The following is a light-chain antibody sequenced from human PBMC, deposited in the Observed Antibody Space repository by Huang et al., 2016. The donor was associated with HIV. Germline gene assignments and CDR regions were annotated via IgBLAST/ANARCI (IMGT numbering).Light chain of an antibody. CDR2: ASS. V-gene: IGKV1-39*01. Sequence: DIQMTQSPSSLSASEGDTCTRSGRASQSSSSYLNWDQQKPGMAPNLRIYASSKLHTGVPSRFSASGSGTDFTLTISSLQPEDFATYYCQVSYSTPRFGGGTRVEIK. CDR3: QVSYSTPR. J-gene: IGKJ4*02. CDR1: QSSSSY.